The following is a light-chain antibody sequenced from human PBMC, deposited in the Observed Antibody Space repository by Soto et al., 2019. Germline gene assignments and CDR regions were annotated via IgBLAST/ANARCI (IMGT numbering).Light chain of an antibody. CDR1: QSLTNSF. V-gene: IGKV3-20*01. CDR3: KQYGTSEII. J-gene: IGKJ5*01. CDR2: DTS. Sequence: EIVLTQSPGTLSLSPGERATLSCRASQSLTNSFIAWYQQKPGQAPRLLIYDTSSRATGIQDGFSGSGSGTDFTLTIRRLEPEDFAVFFCKQYGTSEIIFGQGTRLEIK.